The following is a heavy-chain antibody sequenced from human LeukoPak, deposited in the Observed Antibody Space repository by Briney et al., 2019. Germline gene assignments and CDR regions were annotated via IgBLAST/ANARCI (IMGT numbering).Heavy chain of an antibody. CDR3: AKSPSFTIFGVVIYFDY. Sequence: GGSLRLSCAASGFTFSSYAMSWVRQVPGKGLDWVSAISGSGGSTYYADSVKGRFTISRDNSKNTLYLQMNSLRAEDTAVYYCAKSPSFTIFGVVIYFDYWGQGTLVTVSS. D-gene: IGHD3-3*01. CDR2: ISGSGGST. V-gene: IGHV3-23*01. J-gene: IGHJ4*02. CDR1: GFTFSSYA.